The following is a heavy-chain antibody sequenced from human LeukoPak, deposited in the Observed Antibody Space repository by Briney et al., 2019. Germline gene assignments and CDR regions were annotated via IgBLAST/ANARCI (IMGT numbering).Heavy chain of an antibody. D-gene: IGHD3-3*01. CDR1: GFTFSSYG. V-gene: IGHV3-30*18. CDR2: ISYDGSNK. J-gene: IGHJ6*02. Sequence: GRSLRLSCAASGFTFSSYGMHWVRQAPGKGLEWVAVISYDGSNKYYADSVKGRFTISRDNSKNTLYLQMNSLRAEDTAVYYCAKQTYDFWSGYYTPHPDYYYGMDVWGQGTTVTVSS. CDR3: AKQTYDFWSGYYTPHPDYYYGMDV.